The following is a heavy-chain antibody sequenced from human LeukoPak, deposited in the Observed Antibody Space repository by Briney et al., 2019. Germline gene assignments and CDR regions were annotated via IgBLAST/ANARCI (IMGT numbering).Heavy chain of an antibody. CDR1: GYTFTGYY. J-gene: IGHJ4*02. Sequence: ASVKISCKASGYTFTGYYMHWVRQAPGQGLEWMGRINPNSGGTNYAQKFQGRVTMTRDTSISTAYMELSRLRSDDTAVYYCGRTVPPTTDGREGYTEGYRGQGTLVTVSS. CDR3: GRTVPPTTDGREGYTEGY. D-gene: IGHD5-24*01. CDR2: INPNSGGT. V-gene: IGHV1-2*06.